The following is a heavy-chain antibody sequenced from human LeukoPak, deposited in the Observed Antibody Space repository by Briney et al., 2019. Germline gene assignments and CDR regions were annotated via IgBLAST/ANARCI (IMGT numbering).Heavy chain of an antibody. Sequence: GRSLRLSCAASGFTFSSFAMHWVRQAPGKGLEWVAVISYHGSNTYYADSVRDRFSVSRDNSKNTLYLQMNSLRAEDTAVYYCAKGGFVVVAGTVGYFDYWGQGTLVTVSS. CDR2: ISYHGSNT. CDR3: AKGGFVVVAGTVGYFDY. V-gene: IGHV3-30-3*01. J-gene: IGHJ4*02. CDR1: GFTFSSFA. D-gene: IGHD6-19*01.